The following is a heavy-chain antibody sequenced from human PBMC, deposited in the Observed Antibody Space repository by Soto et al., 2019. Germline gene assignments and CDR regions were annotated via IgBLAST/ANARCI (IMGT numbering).Heavy chain of an antibody. Sequence: PGGSLRLSCAASGFTFSSYWMSWVRQAPGKGLEWVANIKQDGSEKYYVDSVKGRFTISRDNAKNSLYLQMNSLRAEDTAVYYCARALVRGVIYPRYYFDYWGQGTLVTVSS. J-gene: IGHJ4*02. CDR1: GFTFSSYW. V-gene: IGHV3-7*03. D-gene: IGHD3-10*01. CDR3: ARALVRGVIYPRYYFDY. CDR2: IKQDGSEK.